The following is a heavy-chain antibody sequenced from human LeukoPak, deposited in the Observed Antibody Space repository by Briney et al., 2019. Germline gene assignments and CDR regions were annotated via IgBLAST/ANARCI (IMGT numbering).Heavy chain of an antibody. D-gene: IGHD2-2*01. J-gene: IGHJ6*02. CDR2: ISYSGSP. CDR1: GASISSGVYY. Sequence: SETLSLTCTVSGASISSGVYYWSWIRQHPGKGLEWIGYISYSGSPYYNPSLKGRVTISVDTSRNQFSLKLSSVTAADTAVYYCARHDLVVVPAAHYYYYGMDVWGQGTTVTVSS. V-gene: IGHV4-31*03. CDR3: ARHDLVVVPAAHYYYYGMDV.